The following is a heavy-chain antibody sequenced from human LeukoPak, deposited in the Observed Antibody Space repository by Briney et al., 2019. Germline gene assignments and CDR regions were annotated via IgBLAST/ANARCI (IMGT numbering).Heavy chain of an antibody. CDR1: GYTFTDYW. CDR3: ARLAAGNWFDL. J-gene: IGHJ5*02. CDR2: IDPTDSYT. Sequence: GESLQISCQASGYTFTDYWITWVRQMPGKGLEWMGRIDPTDSYTNYSPSFQGHVTISVDRSISTASLQWNSLQSSDTAIYYCARLAAGNWFDLWGQRTLVTVSS. V-gene: IGHV5-10-1*01. D-gene: IGHD6-19*01.